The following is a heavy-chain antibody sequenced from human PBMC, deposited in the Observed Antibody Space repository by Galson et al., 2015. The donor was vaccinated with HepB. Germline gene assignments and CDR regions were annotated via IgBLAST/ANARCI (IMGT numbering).Heavy chain of an antibody. V-gene: IGHV2-5*02. CDR2: IYWDDDK. D-gene: IGHD5-18*01. CDR3: AHSSGYGNPVDY. J-gene: IGHJ4*02. Sequence: PALVKPTQTLTLTCTFSGFSLSTSGVGVGWIRQPPGKALEWLALIYWDDDKRYSPSLKSKLTITKDTSKKQVVLTMTNMDPVDTATYYCAHSSGYGNPVDYWGQGTLVTVSS. CDR1: GFSLSTSGVG.